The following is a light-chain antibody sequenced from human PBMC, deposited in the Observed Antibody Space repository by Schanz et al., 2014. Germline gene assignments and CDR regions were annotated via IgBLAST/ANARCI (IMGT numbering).Light chain of an antibody. Sequence: QSVLTQPRSVSGSPGQSVTISCTGTSSDVGAYDYVSWYQQHPGKAPKLMIYGVSHRPSGVPDRFSGSKSGNTASLTISGLQADDEADYYCCSYAGNYTRVFGGGTKLTVL. CDR1: SSDVGAYDY. J-gene: IGLJ2*01. CDR2: GVS. CDR3: CSYAGNYTRV. V-gene: IGLV2-11*01.